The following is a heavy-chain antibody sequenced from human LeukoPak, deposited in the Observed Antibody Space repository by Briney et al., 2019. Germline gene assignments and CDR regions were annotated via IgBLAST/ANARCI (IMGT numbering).Heavy chain of an antibody. CDR1: GYIFTGYY. V-gene: IGHV1-2*02. D-gene: IGHD1-26*01. CDR2: INPNSGGT. CDR3: VSGSYYSFFHYYYYYGMDV. J-gene: IGHJ6*02. Sequence: ASVKVSCKASGYIFTGYYMHWVRQAPGQGLEWMGWINPNSGGTNYAQKFQGRVTMTRNTSISTAYMELSSLRSEDTAVYYCVSGSYYSFFHYYYYYGMDVWAKGPRSPSP.